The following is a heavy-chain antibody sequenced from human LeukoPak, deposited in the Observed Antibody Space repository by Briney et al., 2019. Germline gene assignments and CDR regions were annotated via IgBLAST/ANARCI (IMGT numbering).Heavy chain of an antibody. CDR1: GFTFSTYA. J-gene: IGHJ4*02. D-gene: IGHD3-9*01. CDR3: AKVRVTGYSSFDS. Sequence: GGSLRLSCAASGFTFSTYAMTWARQAPGKGLEWVSGFSDSGGATYYADSVKGRFTISRDNSKNTLYLQMNSLRAEDTAVYYCAKVRVTGYSSFDSWGQGTLVTVSS. V-gene: IGHV3-23*01. CDR2: FSDSGGAT.